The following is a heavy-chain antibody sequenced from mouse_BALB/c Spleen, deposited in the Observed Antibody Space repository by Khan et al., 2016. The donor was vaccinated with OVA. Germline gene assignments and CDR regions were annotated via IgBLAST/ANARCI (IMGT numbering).Heavy chain of an antibody. CDR1: GFSFSSYS. CDR3: PRHRGYYGDNPYFAY. J-gene: IGHJ2*01. Sequence: EVKLVESGGGLVRPGGSLKLSCAASGFSFSSYSMSWVRQTPEKRLEWVATISSGGTYTYYPDSVKGRFIITRDKAKNTLYLQLSSLKSEDTAMYSCPRHRGYYGDNPYFAYWGQGTTLTVSS. V-gene: IGHV5-6-4*01. D-gene: IGHD1-1*01. CDR2: ISSGGTYT.